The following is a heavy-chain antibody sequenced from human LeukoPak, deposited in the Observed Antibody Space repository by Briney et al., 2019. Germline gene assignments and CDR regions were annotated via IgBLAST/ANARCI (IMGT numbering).Heavy chain of an antibody. D-gene: IGHD3-22*01. J-gene: IGHJ4*02. CDR1: GFTFSSYW. V-gene: IGHV3-74*01. Sequence: GGSLRLSCAASGFTFSSYWMHWVRQAPGKGLVWVSRINSDGSSTSYADSVKGRFTISRDNAKNTLYLQMNSLRAEDTAVYYCAREGYYDSSGYSIRFSYWGQGTLVTVSS. CDR3: AREGYYDSSGYSIRFSY. CDR2: INSDGSST.